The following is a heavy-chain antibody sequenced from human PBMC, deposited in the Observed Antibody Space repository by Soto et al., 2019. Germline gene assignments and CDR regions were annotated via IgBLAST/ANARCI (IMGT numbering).Heavy chain of an antibody. Sequence: QIQLQESGPGLVKPSETLSLTCSVSGDSIRSVGYYWTWIRQPPGKGLEWLGDVYGVGTSRYNASLRSRLYISADPSTTAISLTLTSVTATDTAVYFCGRGVSSGWNPTRVDPWGHG. D-gene: IGHD6-25*01. J-gene: IGHJ5*02. CDR1: GDSIRSVGYY. CDR3: GRGVSSGWNPTRVDP. V-gene: IGHV4-30-4*08. CDR2: VYGVGTS.